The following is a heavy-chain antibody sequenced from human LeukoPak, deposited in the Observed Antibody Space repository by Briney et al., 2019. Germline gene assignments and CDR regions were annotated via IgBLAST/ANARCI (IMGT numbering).Heavy chain of an antibody. CDR1: GFTFTRYY. D-gene: IGHD1-26*01. CDR3: ARVVGGGAFDI. Sequence: RASVKLSCKASGFTFTRYYMHWVRRAPGQGLEWMGIINPGGGSPNYAQKFQGRLTMTRDMSTTTVYMELSSLTSEDTAVYFCARVVGGGAFDIWGQGTTVTVSS. J-gene: IGHJ3*02. V-gene: IGHV1-46*01. CDR2: INPGGGSP.